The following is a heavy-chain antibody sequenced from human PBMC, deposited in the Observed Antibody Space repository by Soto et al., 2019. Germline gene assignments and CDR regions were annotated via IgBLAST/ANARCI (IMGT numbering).Heavy chain of an antibody. D-gene: IGHD2-15*01. CDR3: ATLITGTLVVVAANSPSMPNWFDP. CDR2: FDPEDGET. CDR1: GYTLTELS. V-gene: IGHV1-24*01. J-gene: IGHJ5*02. Sequence: ASVKVSCKVSGYTLTELSMHWVRQAPGKGLEWMGGFDPEDGETIYAQKFQGRVTMTEDTSTDTAYMELSSLRSEDTAVYYCATLITGTLVVVAANSPSMPNWFDPWGQGTLVTVSS.